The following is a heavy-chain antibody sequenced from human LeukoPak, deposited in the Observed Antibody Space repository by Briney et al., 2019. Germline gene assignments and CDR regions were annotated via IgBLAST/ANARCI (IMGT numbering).Heavy chain of an antibody. V-gene: IGHV1-46*01. J-gene: IGHJ4*02. Sequence: ASVKVSCKASGYTFTGYYMHWVRQAPGQGLEWMGIINPSGGSTSYAQKFQGRVTMTRDMSTSTVYMELSSLRSEDTAVYYCAREEAAVAGTRDYYFDYWGQGTLVTVSS. D-gene: IGHD6-19*01. CDR1: GYTFTGYY. CDR3: AREEAAVAGTRDYYFDY. CDR2: INPSGGST.